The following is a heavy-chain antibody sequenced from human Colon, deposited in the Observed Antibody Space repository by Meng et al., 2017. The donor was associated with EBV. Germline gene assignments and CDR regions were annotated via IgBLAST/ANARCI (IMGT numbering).Heavy chain of an antibody. Sequence: VQLQESGPGLVEPSGTLSLTCAVSGGPISTSDWWRWVRQPPGKGLEWIGEIYRGGGTNYNPSFKSRVTISVDTSNNHFSLKLSYVTAADTAVYYCARVRVIPAAVGFDYWGQGTLVTVSS. J-gene: IGHJ4*02. CDR3: ARVRVIPAAVGFDY. CDR1: GGPISTSDW. V-gene: IGHV4-4*02. D-gene: IGHD2-2*01. CDR2: IYRGGGT.